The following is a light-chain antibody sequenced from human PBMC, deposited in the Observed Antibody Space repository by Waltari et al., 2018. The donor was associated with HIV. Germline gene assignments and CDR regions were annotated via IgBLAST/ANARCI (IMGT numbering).Light chain of an antibody. V-gene: IGLV1-47*01. Sequence: QSVLPQPPSASGTPGQRVTIPCSGSSSNLGRNYVYWYQQLPGTAPKLLIYRNNQRPSGVPDRFSGSKSGTSASLAISGLRSEDEADYYCAAWDDSLSGRVFGGGTKLTVL. CDR2: RNN. CDR3: AAWDDSLSGRV. J-gene: IGLJ3*02. CDR1: SSNLGRNY.